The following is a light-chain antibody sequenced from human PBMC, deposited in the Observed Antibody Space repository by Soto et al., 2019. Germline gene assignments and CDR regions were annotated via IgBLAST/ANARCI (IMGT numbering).Light chain of an antibody. J-gene: IGKJ2*01. CDR1: QSISTY. CDR2: GAS. CDR3: QQSYSNPYN. Sequence: DIQMTQSPSSLSASVGDRVTITCRASQSISTYLNWYQQKPGKPPKLLIYGASSLQSGVPSRFSGSASGTDFTLTISSLQPEDFATYYCQQSYSNPYNFGQGTKLEIK. V-gene: IGKV1-39*01.